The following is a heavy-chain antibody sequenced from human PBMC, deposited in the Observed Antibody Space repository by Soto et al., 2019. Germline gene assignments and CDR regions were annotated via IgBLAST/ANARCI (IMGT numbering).Heavy chain of an antibody. CDR2: INPNSGGT. CDR3: ARDMALAALSHGMDV. J-gene: IGHJ6*02. Sequence: QVQLVQSGAEVKKPGASVKVSCKASGYTFTGYYIHWVRQAPGQGLEWMGWINPNSGGTKYPQKFQGRVTMTRDTSIRAVYMSLTGLKSDDTAVYFCARDMALAALSHGMDVWGQGTLVTVSS. CDR1: GYTFTGYY. D-gene: IGHD6-19*01. V-gene: IGHV1-2*02.